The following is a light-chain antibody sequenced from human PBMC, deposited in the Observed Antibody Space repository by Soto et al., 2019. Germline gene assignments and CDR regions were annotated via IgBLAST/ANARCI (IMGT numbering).Light chain of an antibody. CDR3: QQYSTYSRA. J-gene: IGKJ1*01. CDR1: QNINDL. V-gene: IGKV1-5*03. Sequence: IQMTQSPSTLSASVGDRVTISCRASQNINDLLAWYQQKPGKAPNLLIYKASSLESGVPSRFSGSGYGTEFTHTISSLQPDDFATFYCQQYSTYSRAVGQGTKVNIK. CDR2: KAS.